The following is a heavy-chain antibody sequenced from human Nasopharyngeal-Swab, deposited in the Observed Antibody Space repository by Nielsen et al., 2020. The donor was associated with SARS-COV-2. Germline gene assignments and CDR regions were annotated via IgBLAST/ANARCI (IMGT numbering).Heavy chain of an antibody. Sequence: GGSLRLSCAASGFTFSSYSMNWVRQAPGTGLERVSYISSSSSTIYYADSVKGRFTISRDNAKNSLYLQMNSLRAEDTAVYYCARLGELSLRHYYYGMDVWGQGTTVTVSS. CDR3: ARLGELSLRHYYYGMDV. D-gene: IGHD3-16*02. CDR1: GFTFSSYS. J-gene: IGHJ6*02. V-gene: IGHV3-48*04. CDR2: ISSSSSTI.